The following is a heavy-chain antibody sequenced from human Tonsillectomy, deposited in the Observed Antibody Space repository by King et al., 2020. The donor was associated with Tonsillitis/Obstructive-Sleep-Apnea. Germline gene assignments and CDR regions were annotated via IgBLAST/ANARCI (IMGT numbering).Heavy chain of an antibody. D-gene: IGHD3-9*01. CDR2: IYWDDDK. Sequence: TLKESGPTLVKPTQTLTLTCTFSGFSLSTSGVGVGWIRQPPGKALEWLARIYWDDDKRYSPSLKSRLTITKDTSKNQVVLTMTNMDPVDTATYYCAHRRPNSDILSCYYTEYNWFDPWGQGTLVTVSS. J-gene: IGHJ5*02. CDR1: GFSLSTSGVG. CDR3: AHRRPNSDILSCYYTEYNWFDP. V-gene: IGHV2-5*02.